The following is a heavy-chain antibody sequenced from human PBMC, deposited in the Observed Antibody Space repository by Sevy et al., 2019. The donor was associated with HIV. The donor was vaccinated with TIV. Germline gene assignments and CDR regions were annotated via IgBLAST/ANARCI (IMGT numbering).Heavy chain of an antibody. J-gene: IGHJ6*02. Sequence: EGSLRLSCAASGFTFSSYGMHWVRQAPGKGLEWVAFIRYDGSNKYYADSVKGRFTISRDNSKNTLYLQMNSLRAEDTAVYYCAKGDRGYSYGYNYYYGMDVWGQGTTVTVSS. V-gene: IGHV3-30*02. CDR1: GFTFSSYG. CDR2: IRYDGSNK. CDR3: AKGDRGYSYGYNYYYGMDV. D-gene: IGHD5-18*01.